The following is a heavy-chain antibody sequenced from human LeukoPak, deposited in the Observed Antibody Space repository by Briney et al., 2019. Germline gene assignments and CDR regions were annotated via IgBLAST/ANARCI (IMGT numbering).Heavy chain of an antibody. CDR2: IKQDGSEK. CDR1: GFTFSSYW. D-gene: IGHD6-13*01. CDR3: AREYSSSSGDAFNI. Sequence: GGSLRLSCAASGFTFSSYWMSWVRQAPGKGLEWVANIKQDGSEKYYVDSVKGRFTISRDNAKNSLYLQMNSLRAEDTAVYYCAREYSSSSGDAFNIWGQVTMVTVSS. J-gene: IGHJ3*02. V-gene: IGHV3-7*01.